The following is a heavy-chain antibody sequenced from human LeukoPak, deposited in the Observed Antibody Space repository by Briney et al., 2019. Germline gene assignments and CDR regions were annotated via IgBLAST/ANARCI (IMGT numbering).Heavy chain of an antibody. V-gene: IGHV4-39*07. CDR3: ARDVFRYFDWVI. Sequence: SETLSLTCTVSGGSISSSNYYWGWIRQPPGKGLEWIGSIYYSGSTYYNPSLKSRVTISVDTSKNQFSLRLNSVTAADTAVYYCARDVFRYFDWVIWGQGTLVTVSS. D-gene: IGHD3-9*01. J-gene: IGHJ4*02. CDR2: IYYSGST. CDR1: GGSISSSNYY.